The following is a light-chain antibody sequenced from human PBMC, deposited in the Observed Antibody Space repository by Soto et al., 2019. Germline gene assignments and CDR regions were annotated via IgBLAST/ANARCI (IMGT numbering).Light chain of an antibody. CDR3: QHYNSYSEA. CDR1: QGISTY. V-gene: IGKV1-5*01. Sequence: DIQMAQSPPPLSASLVXPVLTPCWASQGISTYLNWYRQKPGKAPELLIYAASSLQSGVPSRFSGSGSGTEFTLTISSLQPDDFATYYCQHYNSYSEAFGQGTKV. J-gene: IGKJ1*01. CDR2: AAS.